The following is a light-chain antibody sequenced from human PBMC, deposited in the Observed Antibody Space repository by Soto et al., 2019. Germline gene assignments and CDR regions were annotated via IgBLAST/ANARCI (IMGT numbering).Light chain of an antibody. CDR3: SSYTSSSTR. Sequence: QSAPTQPASVSGSPGQSITISCTGTSSDVGGYNYVSWYQQHPGKAPKLMIYDVSNRPSGVSNRFSGSKSGNTASLTISGLQAEDEADYYCSSYTSSSTRFGTGTKLTVL. CDR2: DVS. V-gene: IGLV2-14*01. J-gene: IGLJ1*01. CDR1: SSDVGGYNY.